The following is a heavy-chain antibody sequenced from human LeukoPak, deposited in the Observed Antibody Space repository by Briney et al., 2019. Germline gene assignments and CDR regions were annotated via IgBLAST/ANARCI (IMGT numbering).Heavy chain of an antibody. CDR2: ISSSSRYF. CDR3: AKDGPKLLFLEGY. CDR1: GFTFSDHS. J-gene: IGHJ4*02. Sequence: GGSLRLSCAASGFTFSDHSMNWVRQAPGKGLEWVSSISSSSRYFYYGDSVKGRFTISRDNAKKSLYLEMNSLRAEDTAVYYCAKDGPKLLFLEGYWGQGTLVTVSS. V-gene: IGHV3-21*04. D-gene: IGHD3-10*01.